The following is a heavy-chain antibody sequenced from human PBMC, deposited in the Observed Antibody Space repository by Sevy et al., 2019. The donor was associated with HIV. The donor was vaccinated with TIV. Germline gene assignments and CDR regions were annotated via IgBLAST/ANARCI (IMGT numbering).Heavy chain of an antibody. Sequence: GGSLRLSCAASGLSVSDNYMNWVRQAPGKGLELVSVIYSDGRTYYAESVKGRFTISRDNSKNTLYLHMNNLRHEDTAVYYCAGDRYYDASGYYYYYYGMDVWGQGTTVTVSS. V-gene: IGHV3-66*01. CDR1: GLSVSDNY. D-gene: IGHD3-22*01. CDR3: AGDRYYDASGYYYYYYGMDV. J-gene: IGHJ6*02. CDR2: IYSDGRT.